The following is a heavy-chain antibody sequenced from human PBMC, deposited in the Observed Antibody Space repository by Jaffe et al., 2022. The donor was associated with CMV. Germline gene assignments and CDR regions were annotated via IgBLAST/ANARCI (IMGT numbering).Heavy chain of an antibody. CDR3: ARDEYGGQQVIMV. CDR2: IYYDGNTK. D-gene: IGHD2-21*01. J-gene: IGHJ4*02. V-gene: IGHV3-30*03. Sequence: QVQLVESGGGVVQPGSSLRLSCAASGFILGSHGIHWARQAPGKGLEWVAVIYYDGNTKYYADSVKGRFTVSRDNSKNTVYLQMTSLKVDDTAVYYCARDEYGGQQVIMVWGQGTLVTVSS. CDR1: GFILGSHG.